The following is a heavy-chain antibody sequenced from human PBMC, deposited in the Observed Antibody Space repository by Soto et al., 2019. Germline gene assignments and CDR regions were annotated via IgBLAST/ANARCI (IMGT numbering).Heavy chain of an antibody. V-gene: IGHV1-18*01. CDR2: ISPYDGYT. CDR1: GYTIASYG. D-gene: IGHD3-22*01. J-gene: IGHJ6*02. Sequence: QVQLVQSGAEVKKPGASVKVSCKASGYTIASYGINWVRQAPGQGLEWLGWISPYDGYTHYAQILQGRVSMTTDTSTKTAYMELRSLRSDDTAMYYCARGGYYDSSGARNYYFYGMNVWGQGTTVTVSS. CDR3: ARGGYYDSSGARNYYFYGMNV.